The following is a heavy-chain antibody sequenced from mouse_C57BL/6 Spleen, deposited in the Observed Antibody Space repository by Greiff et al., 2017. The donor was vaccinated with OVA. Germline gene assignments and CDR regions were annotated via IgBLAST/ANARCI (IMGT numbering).Heavy chain of an antibody. D-gene: IGHD2-4*01. Sequence: VHMKQSGAELVRPGASVKLSCPASGFNIKDDYMHWVKQRPEQGLEWIGWIDPENGDTEYASKFQGKATITADTSSNTAYLQLSSLTSEDTAVYYCTRDYDRAYWGQGTLVTVSA. CDR2: IDPENGDT. CDR1: GFNIKDDY. J-gene: IGHJ3*01. V-gene: IGHV14-4*01. CDR3: TRDYDRAY.